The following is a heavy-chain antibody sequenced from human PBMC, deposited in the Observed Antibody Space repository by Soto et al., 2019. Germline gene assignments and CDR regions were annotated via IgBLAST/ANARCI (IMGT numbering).Heavy chain of an antibody. CDR1: GFTFRSYG. J-gene: IGHJ4*02. D-gene: IGHD2-15*01. Sequence: QVQLVESGGGVVQPGRSLRLSCAASGFTFRSYGMHWVRQAPGKGLEWVAVISYGGSNKYYADSVKGRFTISRDNSKNTLYLQMNSLRAEDTAVYYCAKDIVVVVAATGGFDYWGQGTLVTVSS. V-gene: IGHV3-30*18. CDR3: AKDIVVVVAATGGFDY. CDR2: ISYGGSNK.